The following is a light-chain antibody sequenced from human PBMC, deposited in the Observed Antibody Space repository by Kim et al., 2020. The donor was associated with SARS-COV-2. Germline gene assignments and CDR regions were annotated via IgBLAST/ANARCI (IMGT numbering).Light chain of an antibody. CDR1: NGGSQV. CDR3: EVWDSSSVHPV. V-gene: IGLV3-21*04. CDR2: YAS. J-gene: IGLJ3*02. Sequence: PGKAAMISCGGNNGGSQVVQWCQQQPGPAPVVVNYYASDRPAGIPGLFSGSSSGNTATLTISGVEAGDEADYCWEVWDSSSVHPVFGGGTQLTVL.